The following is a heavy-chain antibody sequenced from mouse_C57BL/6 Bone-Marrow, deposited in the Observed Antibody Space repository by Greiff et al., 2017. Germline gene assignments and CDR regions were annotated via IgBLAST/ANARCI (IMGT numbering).Heavy chain of an antibody. V-gene: IGHV5-12*01. CDR1: GFTFSDYY. J-gene: IGHJ4*01. Sequence: EVKLVESGGGLVQPGGSLKLSCAASGFTFSDYYMYWVRQTPEKRLEWVAYISNGGGSTYYPDTVKGRFNISRDNAKNTLYLQMSRLKSEDTAMYYCARFYGNSFYAMDYWGQGTSVTVSS. CDR3: ARFYGNSFYAMDY. D-gene: IGHD2-1*01. CDR2: ISNGGGST.